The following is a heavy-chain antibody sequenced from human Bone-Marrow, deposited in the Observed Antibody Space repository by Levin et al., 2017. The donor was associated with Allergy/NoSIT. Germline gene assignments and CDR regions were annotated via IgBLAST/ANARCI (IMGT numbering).Heavy chain of an antibody. CDR3: AKGESSGWNMYYYYMDV. Sequence: GGSLRLSCAASGFTFSSYAATWVRQAPGKGLEWVLGISGSGGSTHYADSVKGRFSISRDNAKNALYLQMNSLRAEDTAVYYCAKGESSGWNMYYYYMDVWGKGTTVTVSS. CDR2: ISGSGGST. V-gene: IGHV3-23*01. CDR1: GFTFSSYA. J-gene: IGHJ6*03. D-gene: IGHD6-25*01.